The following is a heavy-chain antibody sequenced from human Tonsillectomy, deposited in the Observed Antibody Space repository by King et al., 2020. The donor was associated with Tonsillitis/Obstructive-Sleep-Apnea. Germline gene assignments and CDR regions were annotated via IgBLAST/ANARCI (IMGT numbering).Heavy chain of an antibody. D-gene: IGHD2-2*01. CDR2: IIPIFGTA. Sequence: QLVQSGAEVKKPGSSVKVSCKASGGTFSSYAISWGRQAPGQGLEWMGGIIPIFGTANYAQKFQGRVPITADESTSTAYMVLSSLRSEATAVYYCARDIVVVPAANNDAFDIWGQGTMVTVSS. J-gene: IGHJ3*02. V-gene: IGHV1-69*01. CDR1: GGTFSSYA. CDR3: ARDIVVVPAANNDAFDI.